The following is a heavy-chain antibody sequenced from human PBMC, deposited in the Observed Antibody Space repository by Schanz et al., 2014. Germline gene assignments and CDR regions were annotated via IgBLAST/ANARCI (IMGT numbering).Heavy chain of an antibody. CDR1: GFTFSNYS. CDR3: ARPSDSSWYMDV. Sequence: EVQLVESGGGLVKPGGSLRLSCAASGFTFSNYSMNWVRQAPGKGLEWVSSISSTSSYIFYADSVKGRFTISRDNAKNSLYLQMSSLRAEDTAVYYCARPSDSSWYMDVWGKGTTVTVSS. J-gene: IGHJ6*03. D-gene: IGHD2-21*02. V-gene: IGHV3-21*01. CDR2: ISSTSSYI.